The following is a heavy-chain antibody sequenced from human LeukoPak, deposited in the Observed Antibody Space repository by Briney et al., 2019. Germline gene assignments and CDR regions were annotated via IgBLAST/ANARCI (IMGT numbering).Heavy chain of an antibody. D-gene: IGHD2-21*02. Sequence: ASVKVSCKASGYTFTGYYMHWVRQAPGQGLEWMGWINPNSGGTNYAQRFQGRVTMTTDTSITTAYMELSRLSSDDTAVYYCARNGDTYGHGDWFDPWGQGTLVTVSS. CDR2: INPNSGGT. CDR3: ARNGDTYGHGDWFDP. J-gene: IGHJ5*02. CDR1: GYTFTGYY. V-gene: IGHV1-2*02.